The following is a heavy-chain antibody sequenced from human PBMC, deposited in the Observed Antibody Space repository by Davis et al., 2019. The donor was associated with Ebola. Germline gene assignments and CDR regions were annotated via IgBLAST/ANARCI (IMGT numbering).Heavy chain of an antibody. Sequence: GESLKISCAASGFTFSGSAMHWVRQASGKGLEWVGRIRSKANSYVTAYAASVKGRFTISRDDSKNTAYLQMNSLKTEDTAVYYCTSDTGYSSSWFYYYYGMDVWGQGTTVTVSS. CDR2: IRSKANSYVT. J-gene: IGHJ6*02. CDR1: GFTFSGSA. CDR3: TSDTGYSSSWFYYYYGMDV. D-gene: IGHD6-13*01. V-gene: IGHV3-73*01.